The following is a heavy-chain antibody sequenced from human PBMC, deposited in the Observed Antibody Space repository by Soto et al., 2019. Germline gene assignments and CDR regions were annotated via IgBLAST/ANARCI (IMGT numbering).Heavy chain of an antibody. V-gene: IGHV1-58*01. D-gene: IGHD4-17*01. Sequence: GASVKVSCKASGFTFTSSAVQWVRQARGQRLEWIGWIVVGSGNTNYAQKFQEGVTITRDMSTSTAYMELSSLRSEDTAVYYCAQNHGDYYYYGMDVWGQGTTVTVS. J-gene: IGHJ6*02. CDR3: AQNHGDYYYYGMDV. CDR1: GFTFTSSA. CDR2: IVVGSGNT.